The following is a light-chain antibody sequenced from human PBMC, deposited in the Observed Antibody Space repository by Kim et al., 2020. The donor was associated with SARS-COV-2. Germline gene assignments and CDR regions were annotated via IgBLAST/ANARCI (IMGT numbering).Light chain of an antibody. J-gene: IGKJ5*01. CDR3: QQYNDCPT. Sequence: SVSPVERATLSCRASQSVSSNLAWYQQKYGQAPRLLIYGTSTRATGIPARFSGSGSGTEFTLTISSLQSEDFAVYHCQQYNDCPTFVQGTRLEIK. CDR2: GTS. V-gene: IGKV3-15*01. CDR1: QSVSSN.